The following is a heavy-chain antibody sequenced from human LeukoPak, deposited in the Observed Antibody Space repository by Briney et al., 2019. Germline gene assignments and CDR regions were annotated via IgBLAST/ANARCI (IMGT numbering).Heavy chain of an antibody. D-gene: IGHD4-11*01. Sequence: GGSLRLSCAASGFTFDDYAMHWVRQAPGKGLEWVSGISWNSGSIGYADSVKGRFTISRDNAKNSLNLQMNSLRAEDTASYYCAKLSNGRAFDIWGQGTMVTVSS. CDR1: GFTFDDYA. V-gene: IGHV3-9*01. CDR2: ISWNSGSI. J-gene: IGHJ3*02. CDR3: AKLSNGRAFDI.